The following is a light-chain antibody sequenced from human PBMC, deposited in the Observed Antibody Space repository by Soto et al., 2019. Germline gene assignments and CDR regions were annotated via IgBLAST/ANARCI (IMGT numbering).Light chain of an antibody. Sequence: QSALTQPDSVSGSPGQSITISCTGTGSDVGRYNYVSWYQQHPGKAPKLMIYEVTNRPSGVSNRFSGSKSGNTASLTIAGLQADDEADYYCSTFGGSGVFGTGTKVTVL. J-gene: IGLJ1*01. CDR2: EVT. CDR3: STFGGSGV. CDR1: GSDVGRYNY. V-gene: IGLV2-14*01.